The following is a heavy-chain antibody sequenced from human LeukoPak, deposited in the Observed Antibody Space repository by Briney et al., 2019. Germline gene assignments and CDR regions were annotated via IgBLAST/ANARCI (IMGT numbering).Heavy chain of an antibody. V-gene: IGHV4-4*07. CDR3: ARGPRDSRGWYAGWFDP. CDR1: GGSISSYY. CDR2: IYTSGST. J-gene: IGHJ5*02. D-gene: IGHD6-19*01. Sequence: SETLSLTCTVSGGSISSYYWSWIRQPAGKGLEWIGRIYTSGSTNYNPSLKSRVTMSVDTSKNQFSLKLSSVTAADTAVYYCARGPRDSRGWYAGWFDPWGQGTLVTVSS.